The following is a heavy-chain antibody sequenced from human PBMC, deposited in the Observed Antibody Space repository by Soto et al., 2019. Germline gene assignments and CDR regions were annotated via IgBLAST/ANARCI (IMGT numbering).Heavy chain of an antibody. Sequence: SETLSLTCTVSGGSISSYYWSWIRQPPGKGLEWIGYIYYSGSTNYNPSLKSRVTISVDTSKNQFSLKLSSVTAADTAVYYCARDRNGDYHFDYWGQGTLVTVS. D-gene: IGHD4-17*01. CDR1: GGSISSYY. J-gene: IGHJ4*02. CDR3: ARDRNGDYHFDY. CDR2: IYYSGST. V-gene: IGHV4-59*01.